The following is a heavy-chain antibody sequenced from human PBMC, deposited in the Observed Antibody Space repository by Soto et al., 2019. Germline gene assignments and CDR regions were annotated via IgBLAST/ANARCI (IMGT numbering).Heavy chain of an antibody. CDR1: GFTFSSYA. D-gene: IGHD5-12*01. Sequence: GGSLRLSCAASGFTFSSYAMSWVRRAPGKGLEWVSAISGSGGSTYYADSVKGRFTISRDNSKNTLYLQMNSLRAEDTAVYYCAKVHFKGLYVDIVATHAFDIWGQGTMVTVSS. J-gene: IGHJ3*02. V-gene: IGHV3-23*01. CDR2: ISGSGGST. CDR3: AKVHFKGLYVDIVATHAFDI.